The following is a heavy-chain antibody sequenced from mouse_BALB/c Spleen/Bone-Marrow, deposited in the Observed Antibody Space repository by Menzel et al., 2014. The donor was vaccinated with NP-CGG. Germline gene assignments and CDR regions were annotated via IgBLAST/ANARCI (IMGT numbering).Heavy chain of an antibody. Sequence: EVQLQQSGAELVKPGASVKLSCTASGFNIKDTYMHWVKQRPEQGLEWIGRIDPANGNTKYDPKFQGKATITADTSSNTAYLQLSSGTSEDTAVYYCAIAGEDGISLAWFVYWGQRTLVTVS. D-gene: IGHD1-3*01. CDR3: AIAGEDGISLAWFVY. J-gene: IGHJ3*01. V-gene: IGHV14-3*02. CDR1: GFNIKDTY. CDR2: IDPANGNT.